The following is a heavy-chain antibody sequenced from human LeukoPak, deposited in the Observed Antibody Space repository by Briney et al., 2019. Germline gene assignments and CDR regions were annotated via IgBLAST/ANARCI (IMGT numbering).Heavy chain of an antibody. CDR1: GGSISSGTYF. D-gene: IGHD1-26*01. V-gene: IGHV4-39*07. Sequence: SETLSLTCTVSGGSISSGTYFWGWIRQPPGNGLEWIGSVSYSGGTYYNPSLRSRVTISRDTSKNQFSLNLNSVTAADTAVYYCARVRTGSLFDYWGQGTLVTVSS. J-gene: IGHJ4*02. CDR2: VSYSGGT. CDR3: ARVRTGSLFDY.